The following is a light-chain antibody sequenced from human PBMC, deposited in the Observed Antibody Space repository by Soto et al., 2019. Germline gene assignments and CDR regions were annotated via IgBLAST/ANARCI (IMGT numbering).Light chain of an antibody. J-gene: IGKJ1*01. CDR3: QQYSSSPRT. CDR2: GAS. Sequence: EIVLTQSPGTLPLSPGEGATLSCRASQSVWSSYLAWYQQKPGQAPRLLIFGASSRAPGVPDRFSGSGSGTDFSLIITRLESEDFAVYYCQQYSSSPRTFGQGTTVEIK. V-gene: IGKV3-20*01. CDR1: QSVWSSY.